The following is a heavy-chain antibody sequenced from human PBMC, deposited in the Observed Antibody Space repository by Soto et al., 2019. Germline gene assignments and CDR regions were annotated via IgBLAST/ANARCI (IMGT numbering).Heavy chain of an antibody. J-gene: IGHJ4*02. CDR3: AKDMSGSGWYGPSFDY. Sequence: EVQLVESGGGLVQPGRSLRLSCAASGFTFDDYAMHWVRQAPGKGLEWVSGISWNSGSIGYADSVKGRFTISRDNAKNSLYLQMNSLRAEDTALYYCAKDMSGSGWYGPSFDYWGQGTLVTVSS. CDR2: ISWNSGSI. V-gene: IGHV3-9*01. CDR1: GFTFDDYA. D-gene: IGHD6-19*01.